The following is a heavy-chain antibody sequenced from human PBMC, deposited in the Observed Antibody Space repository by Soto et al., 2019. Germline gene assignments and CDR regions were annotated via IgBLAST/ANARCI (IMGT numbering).Heavy chain of an antibody. CDR2: GYHTGST. CDR3: ARRKYFDSSGYPFDY. V-gene: IGHV4-61*01. Sequence: KASETLSLTCIVSGASVNSDNFYWNWIRQPPGKQLEWIGYGYHTGSTNYNPSLKSRLTISVDTSKNQFSLKLSSVTAADTAVYFCARRKYFDSSGYPFDYWGQGTLVTVSS. D-gene: IGHD3-22*01. J-gene: IGHJ4*02. CDR1: GASVNSDNFY.